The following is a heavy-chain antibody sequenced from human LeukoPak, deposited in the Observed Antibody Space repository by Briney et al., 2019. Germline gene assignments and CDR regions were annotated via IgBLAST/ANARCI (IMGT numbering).Heavy chain of an antibody. V-gene: IGHV1-18*01. J-gene: IGHJ4*02. D-gene: IGHD3-22*01. Sequence: ASVKVSCKASGYTFTNYGISWVRQAPGQGLEWMGWISGYNGDTKYAQKVQGRVTITADKSTSTAYMELSSLRSEDTAVYYCARTTETYDSSGYSYWGQGTLVTVSS. CDR3: ARTTETYDSSGYSY. CDR2: ISGYNGDT. CDR1: GYTFTNYG.